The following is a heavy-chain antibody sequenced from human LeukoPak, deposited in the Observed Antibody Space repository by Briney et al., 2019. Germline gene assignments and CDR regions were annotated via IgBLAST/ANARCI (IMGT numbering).Heavy chain of an antibody. CDR3: AKTTGSTTSWYWREFDY. CDR1: GFTFSSYW. V-gene: IGHV3-7*01. D-gene: IGHD6-13*01. Sequence: HAGGSLRLSCAASGFTFSSYWMSWVRQAPGKGLEWVANIKQDGSEKYYVDSVKGRFTISRDNAKNSLYLQMNSLRAEDTAVYYCAKTTGSTTSWYWREFDYWGQGTLVTVSS. J-gene: IGHJ4*02. CDR2: IKQDGSEK.